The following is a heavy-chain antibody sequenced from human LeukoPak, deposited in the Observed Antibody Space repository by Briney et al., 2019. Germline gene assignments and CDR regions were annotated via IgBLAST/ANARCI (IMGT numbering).Heavy chain of an antibody. CDR1: GGSISSGGYY. CDR2: IYYSGST. CDR3: ARVGVRVGNYFDY. V-gene: IGHV4-31*03. D-gene: IGHD3-16*01. J-gene: IGHJ4*02. Sequence: SETLSLTCTVSGGSISSGGYYWSWIRQHPGKGLEWIGYIYYSGSTYYNPSLKSRVTISVDTSKNQFSLKLSSVTAADTAVYYCARVGVRVGNYFDYWGQGTLVTVSS.